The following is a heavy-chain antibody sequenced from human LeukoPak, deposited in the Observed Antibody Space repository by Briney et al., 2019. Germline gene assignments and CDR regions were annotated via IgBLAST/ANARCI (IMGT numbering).Heavy chain of an antibody. Sequence: SETLSLTRAVYGGSFSGYYWSWIRQPPGKGLEWIGEINHSGSTNYNPSLKSRVTISVDTSKNQFSLKLSSVTAADTAVYYCARVRITIFGVVYYYYGMDVWGQGTTVTVSS. CDR1: GGSFSGYY. D-gene: IGHD3-3*01. V-gene: IGHV4-34*01. J-gene: IGHJ6*02. CDR2: INHSGST. CDR3: ARVRITIFGVVYYYYGMDV.